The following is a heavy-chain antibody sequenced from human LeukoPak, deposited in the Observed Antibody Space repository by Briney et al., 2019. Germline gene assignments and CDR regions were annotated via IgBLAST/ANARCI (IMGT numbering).Heavy chain of an antibody. Sequence: GGSLRLSCVASGFTLSGYAMSWVRQAPGKGLEWVSSISVSGGQSNYPDSVKGLFTISRDNSKNTLYLLLSSLRAEDTAIYYCAKDFGGRFYYGPYDYWGQGTLVTVSS. D-gene: IGHD2-21*01. V-gene: IGHV3-23*01. CDR2: ISVSGGQS. J-gene: IGHJ4*02. CDR3: AKDFGGRFYYGPYDY. CDR1: GFTLSGYA.